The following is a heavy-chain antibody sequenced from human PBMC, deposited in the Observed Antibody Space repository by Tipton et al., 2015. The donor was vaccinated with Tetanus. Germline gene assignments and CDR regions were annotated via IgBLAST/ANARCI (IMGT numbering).Heavy chain of an antibody. CDR3: ARDRGDTGTVNWFDP. J-gene: IGHJ5*02. CDR2: TYIRGTT. Sequence: TLSLTCTVSGGSIASQYWSWIRQPAGKGLEWIGRTYIRGTTTYNPSLKSRVTISVDTSENQMSLRLTSVTAADTAVYYCARDRGDTGTVNWFDPWGQGTQVTVSS. D-gene: IGHD1-1*01. V-gene: IGHV4-4*07. CDR1: GGSIASQY.